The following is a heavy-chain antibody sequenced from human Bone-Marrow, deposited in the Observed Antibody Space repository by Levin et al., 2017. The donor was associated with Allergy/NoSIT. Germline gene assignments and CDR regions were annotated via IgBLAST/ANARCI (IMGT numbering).Heavy chain of an antibody. Sequence: KAGGSLRLSCKALQYTFKDHYIYWVRQAPGQGLEWMGWINPDTGYTNYAQKFQDRVTLTRDTSLTTAYMELRSLTSDDAAVYFCSRRGDFLLFSPANNVPQAQLLKGVHWFDPWGQGTQVTVSS. J-gene: IGHJ5*02. V-gene: IGHV1-2*02. CDR3: SRRGDFLLFSPANNVPQAQLLKGVHWFDP. CDR2: INPDTGYT. CDR1: QYTFKDHY. D-gene: IGHD2-8*01.